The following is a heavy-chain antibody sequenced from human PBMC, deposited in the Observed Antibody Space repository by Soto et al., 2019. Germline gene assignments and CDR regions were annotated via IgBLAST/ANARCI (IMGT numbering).Heavy chain of an antibody. J-gene: IGHJ3*02. CDR1: GFTFSSYS. CDR2: ISSSSSYI. D-gene: IGHD2-2*01. CDR3: ASLPAAIEGFAFDI. Sequence: GGSLRLSCAASGFTFSSYSMNWVRQAPGKGLEWVSSISSSSSYIYYADSVKGRFTISRDNAKNSLYLQMNSLRAEDTAVYYCASLPAAIEGFAFDIWGQGTMVTVSS. V-gene: IGHV3-21*01.